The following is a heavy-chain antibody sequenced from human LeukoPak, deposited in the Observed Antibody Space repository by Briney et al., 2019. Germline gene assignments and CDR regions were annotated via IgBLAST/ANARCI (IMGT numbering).Heavy chain of an antibody. CDR2: INTDGTRT. Sequence: GGSLRLSCAASGFTFSSYAMSWVRQAPGKGLVWVSHINTDGTRTSYADSVKGRFTISRDNSKNTLYLQMNSLRAEDTAVYYCASRSSSRPFGAFDIWGQGTMVTVSS. CDR3: ASRSSSRPFGAFDI. CDR1: GFTFSSYA. D-gene: IGHD2-2*01. J-gene: IGHJ3*02. V-gene: IGHV3-74*01.